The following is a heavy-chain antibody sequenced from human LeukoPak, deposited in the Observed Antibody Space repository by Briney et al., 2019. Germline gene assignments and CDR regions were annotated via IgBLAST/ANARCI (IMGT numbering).Heavy chain of an antibody. D-gene: IGHD1-26*01. J-gene: IGHJ6*03. CDR1: SGSINTNTYY. Sequence: PSETLSLTCTVSSGSINTNTYYWGWIRQPPGKGLEWIASINSRGRTYYNPSPTSRVTISADTSKNHFFLQLTSVTAADIAVYYCAREASGPSYYYYYMDVWGKGTTVTVSS. CDR2: INSRGRT. CDR3: AREASGPSYYYYYMDV. V-gene: IGHV4-39*02.